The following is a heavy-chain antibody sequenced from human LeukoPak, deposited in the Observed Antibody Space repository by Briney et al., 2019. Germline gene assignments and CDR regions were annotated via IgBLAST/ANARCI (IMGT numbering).Heavy chain of an antibody. V-gene: IGHV3-23*01. Sequence: GGSLRLSCAASEFTFSTYAMSWVRQAPGKGLEWVSVISDGGTTYYTDSVKGRFTISRDNSKNTLYLQISSLRAEDTAVYYCAKTGGSSSYNQLDFWGQGTLVTVSS. CDR3: AKTGGSSSYNQLDF. J-gene: IGHJ4*02. D-gene: IGHD6-6*01. CDR1: EFTFSTYA. CDR2: ISDGGTT.